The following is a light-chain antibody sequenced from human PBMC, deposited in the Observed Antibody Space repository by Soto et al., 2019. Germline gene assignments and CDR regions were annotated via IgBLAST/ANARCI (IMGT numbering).Light chain of an antibody. CDR3: QQYNNWPPERT. V-gene: IGKV3-15*01. J-gene: IGKJ4*01. Sequence: EIVMTQSPATLSVSPGERATLPCRASQSVSSNLAWYQQKPGQAPRLLIYGASTRATGIPARFSGSRSGTEFSLTISSLHSEDFAVYYCQQYNNWPPERTFGGGTKVDIK. CDR1: QSVSSN. CDR2: GAS.